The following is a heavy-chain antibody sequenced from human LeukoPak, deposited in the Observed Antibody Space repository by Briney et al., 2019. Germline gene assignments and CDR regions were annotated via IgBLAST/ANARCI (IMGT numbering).Heavy chain of an antibody. J-gene: IGHJ4*01. CDR3: ASRKPGNDY. CDR2: IYHTGST. D-gene: IGHD7-27*01. V-gene: IGHV4-38-2*02. Sequence: SETLSLTCTVSGYSISSGYYWGWIRQSPGKGLEWIGYIYHTGSTSYSPSLRSRVTISADTSQNQFSLKLSSVTAADTAVYYCASRKPGNDYWGQGTLVTGSS. CDR1: GYSISSGYY.